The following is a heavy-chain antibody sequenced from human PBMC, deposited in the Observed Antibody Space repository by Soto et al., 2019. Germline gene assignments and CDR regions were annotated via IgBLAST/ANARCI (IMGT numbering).Heavy chain of an antibody. D-gene: IGHD2-2*01. J-gene: IGHJ4*02. CDR3: ARHPGAHCSSASCPDYFDY. V-gene: IGHV3-48*03. CDR2: ISSSGSTI. CDR1: GFIFSSYE. Sequence: EVQLVESGGGLVQPGGSLRLSCAASGFIFSSYEMNWVRQAPGKGLEWVSYISSSGSTIYYADSVKGRFTISRDNAKNSLYLQMNSLRAEDTAVYYCARHPGAHCSSASCPDYFDYWGQGTLVTVSS.